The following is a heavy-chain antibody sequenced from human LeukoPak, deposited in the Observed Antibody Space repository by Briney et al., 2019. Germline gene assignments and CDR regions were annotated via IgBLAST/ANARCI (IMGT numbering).Heavy chain of an antibody. V-gene: IGHV1-18*04. D-gene: IGHD3-9*01. CDR2: VSAYNGDT. CDR1: GYTVTGYY. CDR3: ARASLLRFFDWLLYLDY. Sequence: GASVKVSCKASGYTVTGYYMHWVRQAPGQGLEWMGWVSAYNGDTKYAQKLQGRVTMTTDTSTSTAYMELRSLRSDDTAVYYCARASLLRFFDWLLYLDYWGQGTLLTVSS. J-gene: IGHJ4*02.